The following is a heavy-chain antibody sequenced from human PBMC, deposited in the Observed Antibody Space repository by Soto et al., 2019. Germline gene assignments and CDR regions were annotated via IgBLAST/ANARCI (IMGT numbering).Heavy chain of an antibody. CDR1: VGSISSGDYY. CDR3: ARDRMYYDILTGYSPRPHYFDH. V-gene: IGHV4-30-4*01. D-gene: IGHD3-9*01. Sequence: SETLSLTCTVSVGSISSGDYYWIWIRQPPGKGLEWIGYIYYSGSTYYNPSLKSRVTISVDTSKNQFSLKLSSVTAADTAVYYCARDRMYYDILTGYSPRPHYFDHWGQGTLVTVSS. CDR2: IYYSGST. J-gene: IGHJ4*02.